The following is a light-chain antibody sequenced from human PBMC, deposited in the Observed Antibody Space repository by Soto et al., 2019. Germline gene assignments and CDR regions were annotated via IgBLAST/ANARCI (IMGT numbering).Light chain of an antibody. V-gene: IGKV3-20*01. J-gene: IGKJ1*01. CDR3: QQYMSSVT. Sequence: EIVLTQSPGSLSLSPGERATLSCRASQSVDSTFFAWYQKKPGQAPRLLIYGASKRATGVPDRFSGSGSGTXXXXTXXXLEXEDFAVYXCQQYMSSVTFGQGTKVEI. CDR2: GAS. CDR1: QSVDSTF.